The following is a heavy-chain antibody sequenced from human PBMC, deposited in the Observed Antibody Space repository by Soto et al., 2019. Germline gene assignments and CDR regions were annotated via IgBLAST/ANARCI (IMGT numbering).Heavy chain of an antibody. CDR1: DGPFY. CDR2: ISLRGRT. CDR3: ARGVVLRFFDSSRKRFDP. J-gene: IGHJ5*02. D-gene: IGHD3-9*01. Sequence: QVQLQQWGAGRLKPSETLSLTCTVYDGPFYWTCYRQPPGKGLEWIGEISLRGRTNFNPSLWSRGAICVDTAANQCSLRFKSVTAAATAVYYCARGVVLRFFDSSRKRFDPWGQGTLFTVSS. V-gene: IGHV4-34*02.